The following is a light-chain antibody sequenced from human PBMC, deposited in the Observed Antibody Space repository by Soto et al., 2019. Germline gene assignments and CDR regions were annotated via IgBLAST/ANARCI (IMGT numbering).Light chain of an antibody. Sequence: QSALTQPRSVYGSPGQSVTISCTGTRSDIGAYNYVSWYQQHPGEAPKLIIYDVNKRPSGVPDRFSASKSGNTASLTISGLQAEDEADYCCCSYAVIYGFNWVFGGGTKLTVL. J-gene: IGLJ3*02. CDR3: CSYAVIYGFNWV. V-gene: IGLV2-11*01. CDR1: RSDIGAYNY. CDR2: DVN.